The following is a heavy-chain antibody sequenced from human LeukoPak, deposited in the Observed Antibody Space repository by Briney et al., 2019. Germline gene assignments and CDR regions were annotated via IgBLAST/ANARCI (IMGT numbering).Heavy chain of an antibody. J-gene: IGHJ4*02. V-gene: IGHV3-7*01. CDR1: GFTFSSYW. CDR2: IKQDGSEK. CDR3: ARDTYYDFWSGYYSGGLDY. Sequence: GGSLRLSCAASGFTFSSYWMSWVRQAPGKGLEWVANIKQDGSEKYYVDSVKGRFTISRDNAKNSLCLQMNSLRAEDTAVYYCARDTYYDFWSGYYSGGLDYWGQGTLVTVSS. D-gene: IGHD3-3*01.